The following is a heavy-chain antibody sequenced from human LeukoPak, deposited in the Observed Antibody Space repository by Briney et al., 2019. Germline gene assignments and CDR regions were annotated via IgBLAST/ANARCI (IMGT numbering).Heavy chain of an antibody. CDR2: IYPRGST. CDR1: GGSISSGSYS. D-gene: IGHD6-13*01. V-gene: IGHV4-30-2*01. J-gene: IGHJ5*02. CDR3: ARTYSSSWYRAWFDP. Sequence: SETLSLTCAVSGGSISSGSYSWSWIRQPPGKGLEWIGYIYPRGSTYYNPSLKSRVILSLDKSANQFSLNLSSVTAADTAVYYCARTYSSSWYRAWFDPWGQGTLVTVSS.